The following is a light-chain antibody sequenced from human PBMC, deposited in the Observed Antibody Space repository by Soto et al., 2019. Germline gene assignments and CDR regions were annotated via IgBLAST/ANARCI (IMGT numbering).Light chain of an antibody. CDR2: AAS. Sequence: DIQLTQSPSFLSASVGARVTITCRASQAIANYLGWYQQRPGKAPTLLNHAASTLHSGVPSRFSGSGYWTDLNLTIHTPQPEYSATFFCQPLNFYPSTFGQGTNLEIK. CDR1: QAIANY. CDR3: QPLNFYPST. V-gene: IGKV1-9*01. J-gene: IGKJ2*01.